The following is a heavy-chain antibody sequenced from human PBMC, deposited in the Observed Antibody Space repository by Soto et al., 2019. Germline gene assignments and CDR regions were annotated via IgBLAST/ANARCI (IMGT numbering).Heavy chain of an antibody. V-gene: IGHV3-23*01. Sequence: GSLRLSCVASGFTFSSYVMTWVRQAPGKGLEWVATINGGGSRKFYADSVKGRFTISRDNSKNTLFVEMNSLRAEDTAIYYCAKLWRRLQPTDYWGQGTLVTVSS. D-gene: IGHD3-3*01. CDR3: AKLWRRLQPTDY. J-gene: IGHJ4*02. CDR2: INGGGSRK. CDR1: GFTFSSYV.